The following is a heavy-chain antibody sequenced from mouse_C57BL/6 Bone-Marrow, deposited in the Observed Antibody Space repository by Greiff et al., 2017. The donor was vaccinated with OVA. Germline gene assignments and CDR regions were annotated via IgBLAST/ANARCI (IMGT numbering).Heavy chain of an antibody. V-gene: IGHV8-8*01. J-gene: IGHJ3*01. Sequence: LKESGPGILQPSQTLSLTCSFSGFSLSTFGMGVGWIRQPSGKGLEWLAHIWWDDDKYYNPALKSRLTISKDTSKNQVFLKIANVDTADTATYYCARNYYGSSLAWFAYWGQGTLVTVSA. CDR2: IWWDDDK. CDR1: GFSLSTFGMG. D-gene: IGHD1-1*01. CDR3: ARNYYGSSLAWFAY.